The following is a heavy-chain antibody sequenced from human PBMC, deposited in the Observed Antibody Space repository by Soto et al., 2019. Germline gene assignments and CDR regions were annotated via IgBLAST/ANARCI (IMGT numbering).Heavy chain of an antibody. Sequence: GGSLRLSCAASGFTFSTYIMNWVRQSPGKGLEWASRISYPWSDTNYADSVKGRFTISIDNAKSSLYLQLTSLRDEDTAVYYCARTYYGMDVWGRGTTVTVSS. J-gene: IGHJ6*02. CDR2: ISYPWSDT. V-gene: IGHV3-48*02. CDR1: GFTFSTYI. CDR3: ARTYYGMDV.